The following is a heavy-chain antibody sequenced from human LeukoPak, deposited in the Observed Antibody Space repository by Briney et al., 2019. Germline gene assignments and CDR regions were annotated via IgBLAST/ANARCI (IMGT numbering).Heavy chain of an antibody. D-gene: IGHD3-22*01. V-gene: IGHV1-2*02. J-gene: IGHJ3*02. CDR2: INPNSGGT. CDR1: GYTFTDYY. Sequence: ASVKVSCKASGYTFTDYYMHWVRQAPGQGLEWMGWINPNSGGTNYAQKFQGRVTMTRDTSITTAYMELSRQRSDDAAVYYCYSSDDAFDIWGQGTMVTVSS. CDR3: YSSDDAFDI.